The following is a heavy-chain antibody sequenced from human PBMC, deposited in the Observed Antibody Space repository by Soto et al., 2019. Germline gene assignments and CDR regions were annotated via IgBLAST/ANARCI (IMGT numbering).Heavy chain of an antibody. D-gene: IGHD6-13*01. J-gene: IGHJ4*02. CDR2: IGGSGGRT. Sequence: GGSLRLSCAASGFPFSDYAMSWVRQAPGKGLEWVSAIGGSGGRTYYADSVKGRFTISRDNSKNTLYLQMSSLRAEDTAIYYCARGTSSSWKNFDYWGQGTVVTVSS. CDR3: ARGTSSSWKNFDY. CDR1: GFPFSDYA. V-gene: IGHV3-23*01.